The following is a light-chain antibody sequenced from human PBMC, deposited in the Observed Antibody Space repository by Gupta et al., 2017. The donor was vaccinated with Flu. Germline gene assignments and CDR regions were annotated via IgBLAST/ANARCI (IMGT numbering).Light chain of an antibody. CDR2: KTS. CDR1: AGAVISDYY. V-gene: IGLV7-43*01. CDR3: TITYGDTWV. J-gene: IGLJ3*02. Sequence: QTALTQLPSLTVSPGGTVTLTCASSAGAVISDYYPTCFQQRHEHAPRALSYKTSNTHSWTPALSYGALLDANAQTIRSDVQAEDYAYYFCTITYGDTWVLGGGTKMTVL.